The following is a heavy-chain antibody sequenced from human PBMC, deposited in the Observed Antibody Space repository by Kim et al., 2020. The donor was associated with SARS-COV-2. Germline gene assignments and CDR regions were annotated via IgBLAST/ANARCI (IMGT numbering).Heavy chain of an antibody. CDR3: ARAQSIMITFGGVIYGMDV. J-gene: IGHJ6*02. CDR1: GYTFTGYY. V-gene: IGHV1-2*06. Sequence: ASVKVSCKASGYTFTGYYMHWVRQAPGQGLEWMGRINPNSGGTNYAQKFQGRVTMTRDTSISTAYMELSRLRSDDTAVYYCARAQSIMITFGGVIYGMDVWGQGTTVTVSS. D-gene: IGHD3-16*01. CDR2: INPNSGGT.